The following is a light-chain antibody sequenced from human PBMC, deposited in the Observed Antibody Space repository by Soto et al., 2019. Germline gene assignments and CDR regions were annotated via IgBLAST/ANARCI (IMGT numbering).Light chain of an antibody. J-gene: IGLJ2*01. CDR2: EVS. Sequence: SALTQPASVSGSPGQSITISCTGTSSDVGGYDYVSWYQHHPGKVPKLIIYEVSKRPSGVSHRFSGSKSGNTASLTISGLQTEDEADYYCSSYTTTSALVFGGGTKLTVL. V-gene: IGLV2-14*01. CDR3: SSYTTTSALV. CDR1: SSDVGGYDY.